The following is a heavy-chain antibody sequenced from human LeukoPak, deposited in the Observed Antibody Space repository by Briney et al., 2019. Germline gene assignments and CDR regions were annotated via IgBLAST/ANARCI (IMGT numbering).Heavy chain of an antibody. V-gene: IGHV3-7*01. J-gene: IGHJ1*01. D-gene: IGHD2-2*01. Sequence: PGGSLRLSCEGPGFIFSNYWMSWVRQAPGKGLEWVANIQQHGSETYYGDSVKGRFTISRDNAKNSLYLQMNSLGAEDTAVYYCATYSSSNGREFQYWGQGTLVTVSS. CDR1: GFIFSNYW. CDR3: ATYSSSNGREFQY. CDR2: IQQHGSET.